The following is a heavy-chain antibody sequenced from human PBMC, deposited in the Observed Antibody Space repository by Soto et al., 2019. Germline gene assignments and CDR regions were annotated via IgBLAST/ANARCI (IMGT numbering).Heavy chain of an antibody. D-gene: IGHD6-13*01. CDR3: AKGRGASSWYNY. CDR1: GLIFSNYA. CDR2: ISGTGGNT. J-gene: IGHJ4*02. V-gene: IGHV3-23*01. Sequence: PGGSLRLSCAASGLIFSNYAMSWVRQAPGKGLEWVSLISGTGGNTYYADSVKGRFTISRDNSNNTLYLQMNSLRADDTAVYFCAKGRGASSWYNYWGQGTLVTVS.